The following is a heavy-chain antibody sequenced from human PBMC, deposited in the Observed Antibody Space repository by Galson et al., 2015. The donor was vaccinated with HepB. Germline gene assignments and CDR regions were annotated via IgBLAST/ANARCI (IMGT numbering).Heavy chain of an antibody. V-gene: IGHV3-23*01. CDR3: AKDLSGSTAMVNYFDY. CDR2: ISGSGRST. J-gene: IGHJ4*02. D-gene: IGHD5-18*01. CDR1: GFTFSSYA. Sequence: SLRLSCAASGFTFSSYAMSWVRQAPGKGLEWVSGISGSGRSTYVDSVKGRFTISRDNSKNTLFLQMNSLRADDTAVYFCAKDLSGSTAMVNYFDYWGQGTLVTVSS.